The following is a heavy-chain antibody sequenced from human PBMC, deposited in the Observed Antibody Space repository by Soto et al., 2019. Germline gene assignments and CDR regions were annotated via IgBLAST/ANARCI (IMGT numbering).Heavy chain of an antibody. CDR1: GFTINNAW. V-gene: IGHV3-15*01. CDR3: ITVTPFDY. J-gene: IGHJ4*02. D-gene: IGHD4-17*01. Sequence: VGSLRLSCAASGFTINNAWMSWVRQAPGKGLEWVGRIKSKGNGGTADYAAPVKGRFTISRDDSKNMLYLQMNSLKTEDTAVYYCITVTPFDYWGQGTLVTVSS. CDR2: IKSKGNGGTA.